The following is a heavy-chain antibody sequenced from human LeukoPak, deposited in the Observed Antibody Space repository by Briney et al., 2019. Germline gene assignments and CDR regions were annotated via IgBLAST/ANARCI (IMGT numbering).Heavy chain of an antibody. J-gene: IGHJ3*02. CDR1: GFTFSTYW. CDR2: IKQDGGEK. V-gene: IGHV3-7*01. Sequence: GGSLRLSCAASGFTFSTYWMSWVRQAPGKGLEWVANIKQDGGEKNYVDSVKGRFTISRDNAENSLYLQMNSLGAEDTAVYYCARSRSVSGVVIMGAFDIWGQGTMVTVSS. D-gene: IGHD3-3*01. CDR3: ARSRSVSGVVIMGAFDI.